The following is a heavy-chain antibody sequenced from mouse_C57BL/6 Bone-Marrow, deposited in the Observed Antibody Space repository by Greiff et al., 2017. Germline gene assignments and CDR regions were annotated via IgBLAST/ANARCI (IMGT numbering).Heavy chain of an antibody. CDR2: IDPENGDT. CDR3: TYYYGSSPFAY. CDR1: GFNIKDDY. D-gene: IGHD1-1*01. V-gene: IGHV14-4*01. J-gene: IGHJ2*01. Sequence: VQLKESGAELVRPGASVKLSCTASGFNIKDDYMHWVKQRPEQGLEWIGWIDPENGDTEYASKFQGKATITADTSSNTAYLQLSSLTSEDTAVYYCTYYYGSSPFAYGGQGTTLTVSS.